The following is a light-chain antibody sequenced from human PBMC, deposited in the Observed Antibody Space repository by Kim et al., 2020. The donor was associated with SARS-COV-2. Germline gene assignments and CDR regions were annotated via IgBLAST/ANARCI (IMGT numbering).Light chain of an antibody. CDR1: QSVRNE. CDR2: DVS. CDR3: QQRAHWPVT. J-gene: IGKJ5*01. Sequence: EVVLTQSPATLSLSPGERVTLSCRASQSVRNELAWYQQKFGQAPRLLIYDVSNRATGVPARFSGSGSGTDFTLTISGLESEDFAVYFCQQRAHWPVTFGQGTRLEIK. V-gene: IGKV3-11*01.